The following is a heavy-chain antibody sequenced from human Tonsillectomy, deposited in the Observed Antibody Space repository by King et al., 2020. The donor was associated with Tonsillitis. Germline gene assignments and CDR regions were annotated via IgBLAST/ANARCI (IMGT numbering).Heavy chain of an antibody. V-gene: IGHV4/OR15-8*02. CDR2: IYQTGYT. J-gene: IGHJ3*01. CDR1: GGSVSSSYW. Sequence: VQLQESGPGLVKPWGTLSLTCGVSGGSVSSSYWWHWVRQSPGKGLEWIGEIYQTGYTNYNPSLKSRASFSIVNSQNQFSLTVTSVTAADSAVYYCARLPDPVAVLEAVSAKGALDVWGPGKLVIVSS. D-gene: IGHD6-19*01. CDR3: ARLPDPVAVLEAVSAKGALDV.